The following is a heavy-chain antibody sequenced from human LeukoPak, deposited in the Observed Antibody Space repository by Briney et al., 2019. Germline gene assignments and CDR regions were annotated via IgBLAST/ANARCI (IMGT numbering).Heavy chain of an antibody. D-gene: IGHD2-2*01. CDR2: IRYDGSNK. V-gene: IGHV3-30*02. CDR1: GFTFSNHG. CDR3: AKDEGACSSTSCYRRNDAFDI. J-gene: IGHJ3*02. Sequence: GRSLRLSCAASGFTFSNHGMHWVRQAPGKGLEWVAFIRYDGSNKYYADSVKGRFTISRDNSKNTLYLQMNSLRAEDTAVYYCAKDEGACSSTSCYRRNDAFDIWGQGTMVTVSS.